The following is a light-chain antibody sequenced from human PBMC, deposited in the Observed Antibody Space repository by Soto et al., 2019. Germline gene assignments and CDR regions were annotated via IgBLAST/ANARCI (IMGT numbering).Light chain of an antibody. Sequence: DIQITQSPSTLSASVGDRVTITCLASQSISSWLALYQQKPGKAPKLLIYDASSLESGVPSRFSGSGSGTEFTLTISSLQPDDFATYYCQQYNSYSQTFGQGTKVDIK. V-gene: IGKV1-5*01. CDR3: QQYNSYSQT. J-gene: IGKJ1*01. CDR2: DAS. CDR1: QSISSW.